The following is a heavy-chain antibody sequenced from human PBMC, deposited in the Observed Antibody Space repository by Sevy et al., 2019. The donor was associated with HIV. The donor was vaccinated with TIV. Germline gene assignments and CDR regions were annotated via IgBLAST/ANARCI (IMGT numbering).Heavy chain of an antibody. J-gene: IGHJ4*02. CDR1: GFGFSSYW. CDR2: IKEDGSEK. D-gene: IGHD3-10*01. CDR3: SGGFGWLSDY. Sequence: GGSLRLSCIDSGFGFSSYWINWVRQAPGKGLEWVALIKEDGSEKEYVDSVKGRFTISRDTAKNSGYLQMDSLRAEDTATYYCSGGFGWLSDYWGQGTVVTVSS. V-gene: IGHV3-7*01.